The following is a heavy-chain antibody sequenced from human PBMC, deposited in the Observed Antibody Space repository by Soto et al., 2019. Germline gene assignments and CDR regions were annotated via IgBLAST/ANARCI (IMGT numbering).Heavy chain of an antibody. J-gene: IGHJ6*02. D-gene: IGHD2-2*03. CDR2: ISAYNGNT. CDR1: GYTFTCYG. V-gene: IGHV1-18*04. CDR3: ARDGYCSSTSCPNKYYYYGMDV. Sequence: ASVKVACKASGYTFTCYGIRWVRQAPGQGQERMGWISAYNGNTNYAQKLRRRVTMTTDTSTSTAYMELRSLRSDDAAVYYCARDGYCSSTSCPNKYYYYGMDVWGQGTTVTVSS.